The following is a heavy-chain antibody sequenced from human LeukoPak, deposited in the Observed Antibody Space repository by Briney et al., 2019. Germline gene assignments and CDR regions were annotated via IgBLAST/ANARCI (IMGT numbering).Heavy chain of an antibody. CDR1: RFTFSSYA. CDR3: ARDRRWLVY. V-gene: IGHV3-64*01. D-gene: IGHD6-19*01. J-gene: IGHJ4*02. CDR2: ISSNGGST. Sequence: QPGGSLRLSCAASRFTFSSYAMHWVRQAPGKGLEYVSAISSNGGSTYYANSVKGRFTISRDNSKNTLYLQMGSLRAEDMAVYYCARDRRWLVYWGQGTLVTVSS.